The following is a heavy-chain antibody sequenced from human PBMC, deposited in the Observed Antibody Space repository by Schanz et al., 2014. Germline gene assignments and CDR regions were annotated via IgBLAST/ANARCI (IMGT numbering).Heavy chain of an antibody. J-gene: IGHJ4*02. V-gene: IGHV3-23*01. CDR3: ARGLIAAAGGAFDY. D-gene: IGHD6-13*01. CDR1: GFTLSNYA. CDR2: LSGGGGGT. Sequence: EVQLLESGGGLIQPGGSLRLSCAASGFTLSNYAMSWVRQAPGKGLEWVSALSGGGGGTHYADSVRGRFTMSRDNSKNTLYLQMNSLRAGDAAVYYCARGLIAAAGGAFDYWGQGTLVDVSA.